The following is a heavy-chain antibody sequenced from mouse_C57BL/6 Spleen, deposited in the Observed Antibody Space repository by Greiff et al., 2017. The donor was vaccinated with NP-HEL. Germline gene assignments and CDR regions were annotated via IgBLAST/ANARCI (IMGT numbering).Heavy chain of an antibody. J-gene: IGHJ3*01. D-gene: IGHD2-2*01. V-gene: IGHV1-26*01. CDR3: ARSRGDDGWFAY. Sequence: VQLQQSGPELVKPGASVKISCKASGYTFTDYYMNWVKQSHGKSLEWIGDINPNNGGTSYNQKFKGKATLTVDKSSSKAYMELRSLTSEDSAVYYCARSRGDDGWFAYWGQGTLVTVSA. CDR2: INPNNGGT. CDR1: GYTFTDYY.